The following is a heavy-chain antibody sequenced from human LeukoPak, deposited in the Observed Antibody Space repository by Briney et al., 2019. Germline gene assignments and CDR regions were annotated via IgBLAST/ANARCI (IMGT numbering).Heavy chain of an antibody. CDR1: GYTFTGYY. V-gene: IGHV1-2*02. D-gene: IGHD3-3*01. J-gene: IGHJ4*02. CDR2: INPNSGGT. Sequence: GASVKVSCKASGYTFTGYYMHWVRQAPGQGLEWMGWINPNSGGTNYAQKFQGRVTMTRDTSISTAYMELSRLRSDDTAVYYCARESGKSITIFGVVTASSLDYWGQGTLVTVSS. CDR3: ARESGKSITIFGVVTASSLDY.